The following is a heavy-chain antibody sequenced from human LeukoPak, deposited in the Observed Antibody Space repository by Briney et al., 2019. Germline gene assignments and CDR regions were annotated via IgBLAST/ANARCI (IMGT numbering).Heavy chain of an antibody. D-gene: IGHD6-19*01. CDR2: IYYSGST. J-gene: IGHJ4*02. CDR1: GGSISSYY. Sequence: NPSETLSLTCTVSGGSISSYYWSWIRQPPGKGLEWIGYIYYSGSTNYNPSLKSRVTISVDTSKNQFSLKLTSVAAADAAVYYCARDRTTPYSSGWLDYRGQGSLATVSS. V-gene: IGHV4-59*01. CDR3: ARDRTTPYSSGWLDY.